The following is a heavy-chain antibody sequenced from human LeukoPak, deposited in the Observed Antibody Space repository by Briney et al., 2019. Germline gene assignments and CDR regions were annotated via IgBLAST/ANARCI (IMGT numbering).Heavy chain of an antibody. D-gene: IGHD6-19*01. CDR3: ARSPPYSSGWRGGNWYFDL. CDR2: IYYSGST. J-gene: IGHJ2*01. CDR1: GGSISSYY. Sequence: SETLSLTCTVSGGSISSYYWSWIRQPPAKGLEWIGYIYYSGSTNYNPSLKSRVTISVDTSKNQFSLKLSSVTAADTAVYYCARSPPYSSGWRGGNWYFDLWGRGTLVTVSS. V-gene: IGHV4-59*01.